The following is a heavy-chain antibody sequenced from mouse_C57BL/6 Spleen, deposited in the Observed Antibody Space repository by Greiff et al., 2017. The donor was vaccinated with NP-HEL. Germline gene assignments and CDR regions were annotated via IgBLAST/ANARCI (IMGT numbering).Heavy chain of an antibody. CDR1: GFTFSDYY. CDR2: INYDGSST. J-gene: IGHJ2*01. Sequence: DVKLVESEGGLVQPGSSMKLSCTASGFTFSDYYMAWVRQVPEKGLEWVANINYDGSSTYYLDSLKSRFIISRDNAKNILYLQMSSLKSEDTATYYCARGDYSNYGVFFDYWGQGTTLTVSS. D-gene: IGHD2-5*01. V-gene: IGHV5-16*01. CDR3: ARGDYSNYGVFFDY.